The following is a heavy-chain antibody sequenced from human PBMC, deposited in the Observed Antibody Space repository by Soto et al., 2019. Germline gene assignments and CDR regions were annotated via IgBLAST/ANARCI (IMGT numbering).Heavy chain of an antibody. D-gene: IGHD2-2*01. Sequence: ASVKVSCKASGYTFTSYYMHWVRQAPGQGLEWMGTINPSGGSTSYAQKFQGRVTMTRDTSTSTVYMELSSLRSEDTAVYYCARGPKETDIVVAEGYYGMDVWGQGTTVTVSS. CDR2: INPSGGST. CDR3: ARGPKETDIVVAEGYYGMDV. V-gene: IGHV1-46*01. J-gene: IGHJ6*02. CDR1: GYTFTSYY.